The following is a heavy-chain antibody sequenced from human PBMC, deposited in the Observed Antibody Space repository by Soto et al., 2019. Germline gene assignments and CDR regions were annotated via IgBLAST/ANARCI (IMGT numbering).Heavy chain of an antibody. Sequence: SETLSLTCAVYGGSFSGYYWSWIRQPPGKGLEWIGEINHSGSTNYNPSLKSRVTISVDTSKNQFSLKLSSVTAADTAVYYCARERRAMVPWGIYYYYYYMDVWGKGTTVTVSS. V-gene: IGHV4-34*01. J-gene: IGHJ6*03. D-gene: IGHD5-18*01. CDR2: INHSGST. CDR1: GGSFSGYY. CDR3: ARERRAMVPWGIYYYYYYMDV.